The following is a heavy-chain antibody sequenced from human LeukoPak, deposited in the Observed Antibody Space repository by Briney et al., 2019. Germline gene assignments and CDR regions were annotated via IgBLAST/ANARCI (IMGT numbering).Heavy chain of an antibody. D-gene: IGHD3-10*02. V-gene: IGHV3-23*01. Sequence: GGSLRLSCAASGFTFSNYAMSWVRQSPGKGLEWVSIISASGYDTFYADSAKGRFTISRDKSKSTLYLQMNSLRDDDTAVYYCARDVREEGTPFDYWGQGILVTVSS. CDR3: ARDVREEGTPFDY. J-gene: IGHJ4*02. CDR1: GFTFSNYA. CDR2: ISASGYDT.